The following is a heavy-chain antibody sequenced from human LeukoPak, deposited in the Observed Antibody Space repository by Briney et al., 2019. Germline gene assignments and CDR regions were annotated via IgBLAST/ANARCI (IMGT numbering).Heavy chain of an antibody. CDR2: MNPNSGNT. V-gene: IGHV1-8*03. CDR1: GYTFTSNY. D-gene: IGHD5-12*01. J-gene: IGHJ6*03. CDR3: ARRGEGGYGWAYYYYYMDV. Sequence: ASVKVSCKAFGYTFTSNYMHWVRQATGQGLEWMGWMNPNSGNTGYAQKFQDRVTITRNTSISTAYMELSSLRSEDTAVYYCARRGEGGYGWAYYYYYMDVWGKGTTVTVSS.